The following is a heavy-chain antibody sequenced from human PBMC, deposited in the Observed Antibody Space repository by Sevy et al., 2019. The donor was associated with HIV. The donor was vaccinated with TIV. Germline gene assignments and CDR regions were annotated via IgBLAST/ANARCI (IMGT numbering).Heavy chain of an antibody. V-gene: IGHV1-58*01. J-gene: IGHJ3*02. CDR2: IVVGSGNT. D-gene: IGHD3-9*01. CDR1: GFTFSRSA. Sequence: ASVKVSCEASGFTFSRSAVQWVRQARGQRLEWIGWIVVGSGNTNSARGLKERVTITRDMSTSTVYLEVSSLRSEDTAVYYCAAERIYDILVPRAFDIWGQGTMVTVSS. CDR3: AAERIYDILVPRAFDI.